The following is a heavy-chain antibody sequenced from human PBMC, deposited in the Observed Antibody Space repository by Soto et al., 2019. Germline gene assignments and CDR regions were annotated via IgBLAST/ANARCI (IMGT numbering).Heavy chain of an antibody. CDR2: INHSGST. D-gene: IGHD3-22*01. V-gene: IGHV4-34*01. CDR1: GGSFSGYY. J-gene: IGHJ4*02. Sequence: SETLSLTCAVYGGSFSGYYWSWIRQPPGKGLEWIGEINHSGSTNYNPSLKSRVTISVDTSKNQFSLKLSSVTAADTAVYYCARGPPVTMIVVVTTTDFDYWGQGTLVTVSS. CDR3: ARGPPVTMIVVVTTTDFDY.